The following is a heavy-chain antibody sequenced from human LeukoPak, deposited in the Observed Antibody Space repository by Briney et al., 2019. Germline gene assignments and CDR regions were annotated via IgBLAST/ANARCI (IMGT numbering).Heavy chain of an antibody. Sequence: PGGSLRLSGAASGFTFNNYAMSWVRQAPGKGLEWFSLIRGSTYYADSVKGRFTISRDNSQNTLYLQMNSLRAEDTALYYCAKDIGGSTDYWGQGTLVTVSS. J-gene: IGHJ4*02. V-gene: IGHV3-23*01. D-gene: IGHD5-12*01. CDR1: GFTFNNYA. CDR2: IRGST. CDR3: AKDIGGSTDY.